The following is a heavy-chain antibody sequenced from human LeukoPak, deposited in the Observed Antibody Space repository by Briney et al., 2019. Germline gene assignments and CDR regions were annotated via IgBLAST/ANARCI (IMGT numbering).Heavy chain of an antibody. V-gene: IGHV4-39*01. D-gene: IGHD4-17*01. Sequence: SETLSLTCTVSGGSISSRSYYWGWIRQPPGKGLVWIGKISDSGNSYYSPSLRSRVTISIDTSKNQFSLKLSSVTATDTAVYYCARSPTVTPPSDAFDIWGQGTMVTVSS. J-gene: IGHJ3*02. CDR2: ISDSGNS. CDR3: ARSPTVTPPSDAFDI. CDR1: GGSISSRSYY.